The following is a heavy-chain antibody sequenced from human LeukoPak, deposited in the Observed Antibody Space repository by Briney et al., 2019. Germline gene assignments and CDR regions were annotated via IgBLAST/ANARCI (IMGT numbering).Heavy chain of an antibody. J-gene: IGHJ4*02. CDR1: GFTFSTYA. V-gene: IGHV3-30*04. CDR2: ISYDDGSNK. CDR3: ARESGGNTPYYFDY. D-gene: IGHD2-2*02. Sequence: GGSLRLSCAASGFTFSTYALHWVRQAPGKGLEWVAVISYDDGSNKYYADSVKGRFTISRDNSKNTLYLQMNSLRTEDTAVYYCARESGGNTPYYFDYWGQGTLVTVTS.